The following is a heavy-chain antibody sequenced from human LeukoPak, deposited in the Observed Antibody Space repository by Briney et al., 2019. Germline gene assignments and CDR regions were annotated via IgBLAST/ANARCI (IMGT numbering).Heavy chain of an antibody. Sequence: SETLSLTCAVSGGSISSSNWWSWVRQPPGKGLEWIGEIYHGGSTKYNPSLKSRVTISPDKSKNQFSLTLTSVTAADTAVYFCARAPLSGTYYTDAFDIWGQGTMVTVSS. J-gene: IGHJ3*02. V-gene: IGHV4-4*02. CDR3: ARAPLSGTYYTDAFDI. CDR2: IYHGGST. CDR1: GGSISSSNW. D-gene: IGHD1-26*01.